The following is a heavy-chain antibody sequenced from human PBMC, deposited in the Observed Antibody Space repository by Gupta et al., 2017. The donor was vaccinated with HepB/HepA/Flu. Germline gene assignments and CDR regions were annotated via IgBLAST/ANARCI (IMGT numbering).Heavy chain of an antibody. V-gene: IGHV3-48*03. CDR1: GFTLSDYE. CDR2: INTVGVT. D-gene: IGHD2-2*03. CDR3: AREWMFKSPVDAFDI. J-gene: IGHJ3*02. Sequence: EVQLVESGGGLVQPGGSLTISCTASGFTLSDYEMNWVSQAPGRGLEWVSYINTVGVTRHADFVKGRFIISSNDAKNSLYLQTDILRAEDTATYYWAREWMFKSPVDAFDIWGQGTMVTVAS.